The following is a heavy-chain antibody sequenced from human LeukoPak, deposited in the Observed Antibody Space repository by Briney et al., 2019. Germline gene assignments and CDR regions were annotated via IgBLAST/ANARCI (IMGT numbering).Heavy chain of an antibody. CDR2: MNSDGSST. CDR3: AAYDSSGYSFDY. J-gene: IGHJ4*02. D-gene: IGHD3-22*01. CDR1: GFTFSSYW. Sequence: PGGSLRLACAAAGFTFSSYWMHLVRQAPGKGLVWVSRMNSDGSSTTYADSVKGRLTMSRDNAKNTLYLQMNSLRAEDTAVYYCAAYDSSGYSFDYWGQGILVTVSS. V-gene: IGHV3-74*01.